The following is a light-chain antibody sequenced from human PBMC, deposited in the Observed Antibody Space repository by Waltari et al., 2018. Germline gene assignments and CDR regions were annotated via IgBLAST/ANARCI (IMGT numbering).Light chain of an antibody. CDR1: SLNIGTNP. CDR3: AAWDDTLNGYV. Sequence: QSVLTQPPSTSGTPGQRVTISCSGSSLNIGTNPVNWYQHLPGTAPKLLIYSNNQRPSGVPGRFSGSKSGTSASLAISGLQSEDEADYYCAAWDDTLNGYVFGTGTKVTVL. J-gene: IGLJ1*01. V-gene: IGLV1-44*01. CDR2: SNN.